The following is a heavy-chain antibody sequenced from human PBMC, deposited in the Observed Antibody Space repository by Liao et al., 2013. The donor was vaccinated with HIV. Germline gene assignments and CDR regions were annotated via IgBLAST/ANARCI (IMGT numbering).Heavy chain of an antibody. D-gene: IGHD5-12*01. Sequence: QVQLQQWGAGLLKPSETLSLTCAVYGGSFSGYYWSWIRQPPGKGLEWIGEINHSGSTNYNPSLKSRVTISVDRSENQFSLELNSVTAADTAMYYCARDLIVATVRYYFDYWGHGTLVTVSS. CDR3: ARDLIVATVRYYFDY. J-gene: IGHJ4*01. V-gene: IGHV4-34*01. CDR1: GGSFSGYY. CDR2: INHSGST.